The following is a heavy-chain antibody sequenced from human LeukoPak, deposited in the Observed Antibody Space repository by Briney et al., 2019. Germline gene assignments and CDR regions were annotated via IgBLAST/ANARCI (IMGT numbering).Heavy chain of an antibody. Sequence: PSETLSLAXAVYGGSFRGYYWSWIRQPPGKGLEWIGEINHSGSTNYNPSLKSRVTISVDTSKNQFSLKLSSVTAADTAVYYCARGQAYYDFWSGHSSPDYWGQGTLVTVSS. CDR2: INHSGST. D-gene: IGHD3-3*01. V-gene: IGHV4-34*01. CDR1: GGSFRGYY. CDR3: ARGQAYYDFWSGHSSPDY. J-gene: IGHJ4*02.